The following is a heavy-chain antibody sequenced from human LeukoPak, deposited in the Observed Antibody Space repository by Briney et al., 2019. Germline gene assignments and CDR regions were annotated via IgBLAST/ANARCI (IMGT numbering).Heavy chain of an antibody. CDR1: GFSFSTYS. D-gene: IGHD3-10*01. CDR2: INTDGSST. J-gene: IGHJ6*03. CDR3: ARDPGNYYMDV. Sequence: GGSLRLSCRASGFSFSTYSMNWVRQAPGKGLEWVSRINTDGSSTNYADSVKGRFTISRDNAKNTLYLQMNSLRAEDRAVYYCARDPGNYYMDVWGKGTTVIVSS. V-gene: IGHV3-74*01.